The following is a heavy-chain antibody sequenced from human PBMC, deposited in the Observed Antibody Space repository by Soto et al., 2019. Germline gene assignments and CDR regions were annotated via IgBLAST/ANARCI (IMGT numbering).Heavy chain of an antibody. D-gene: IGHD1-26*01. CDR2: IRGSGAES. J-gene: IGHJ5*02. V-gene: IGHV3-23*01. CDR3: ARSEGADGVVWFDT. CDR1: GFSFSNFA. Sequence: VQLLQSGGDLVQPGGSLRVSCVASGFSFSNFAMSWVRQAPGKGLEWVSGIRGSGAESHYADSVRGRFTIARANSKNTVYLEMHSLNVGDTAVYYCARSEGADGVVWFDTWGQGTLVTVSS.